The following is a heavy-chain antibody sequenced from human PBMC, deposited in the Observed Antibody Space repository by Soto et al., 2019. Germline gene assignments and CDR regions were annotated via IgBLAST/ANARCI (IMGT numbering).Heavy chain of an antibody. CDR2: IYHSGST. D-gene: IGHD3-10*01. J-gene: IGHJ6*02. CDR1: GPATSIRHW. CDR3: ERERNSEYSYASGSTFYGMDV. V-gene: IGHV4-4*02. Sequence: LSVTYTGTGPATSIRHWRTWFRPPPGPGLEWIGEIYHSGSTNYNPSLKSRVTISVDKSKNKFSLKLSSVTAEETAVYYCERERNSEYSYASGSTFYGMDVCGQVTTV.